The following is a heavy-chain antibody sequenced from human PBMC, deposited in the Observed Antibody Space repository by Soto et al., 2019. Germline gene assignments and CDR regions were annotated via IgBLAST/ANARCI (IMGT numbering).Heavy chain of an antibody. CDR3: ARRHSDSGGGFDY. CDR1: GGSITSGDYH. V-gene: IGHV4-31*02. Sequence: SETLSLTCGVSGGSITSGDYHWSWIRQHPGKGREWIAYIHYSGRTYYNPSLKSRAATSVDTSKNQFSLELNSVTAADTAVYFCARRHSDSGGGFDYWGQGTQVTVSS. CDR2: IHYSGRT. J-gene: IGHJ4*02. D-gene: IGHD4-4*01.